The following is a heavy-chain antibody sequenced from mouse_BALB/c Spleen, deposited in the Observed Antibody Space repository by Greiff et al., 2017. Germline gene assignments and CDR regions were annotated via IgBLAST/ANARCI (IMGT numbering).Heavy chain of an antibody. D-gene: IGHD2-10*01. CDR1: GFTFSSFG. V-gene: IGHV5-17*02. CDR3: ARSRAYYGNYYFDY. J-gene: IGHJ2*01. Sequence: EVQGVESGGGLVQPGGSRKLSCAASGFTFSSFGMHWVRQAPEKGLEWVAYISSGSSTIYYADTVKGRFTISRDNPKNTLFLQMTSLRSEDTAMYYCARSRAYYGNYYFDYWGQGTTLTVSS. CDR2: ISSGSSTI.